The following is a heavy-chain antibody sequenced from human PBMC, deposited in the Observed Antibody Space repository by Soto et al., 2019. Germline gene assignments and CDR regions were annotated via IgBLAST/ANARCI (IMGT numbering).Heavy chain of an antibody. CDR3: ARVGGSGWNFDS. J-gene: IGHJ4*02. CDR1: GGSFSRYY. D-gene: IGHD6-19*01. Sequence: PSETLSLTCAVYGGSFSRYYWSWIRQPPGKGLEWIGYIYYSGSTYYNPSLKSRVTISVDTSKNQFSLKLNSMTAADTAIYYCARVGGSGWNFDSWGQGILVTVS. V-gene: IGHV4-59*01. CDR2: IYYSGST.